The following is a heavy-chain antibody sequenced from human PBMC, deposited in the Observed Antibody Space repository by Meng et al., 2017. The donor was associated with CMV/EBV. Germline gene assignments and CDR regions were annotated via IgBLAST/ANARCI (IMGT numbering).Heavy chain of an antibody. D-gene: IGHD1-26*01. CDR2: IVVGSGNT. Sequence: SVKFSCKASGFTFTSSAVQWVRQARGQRLEWIGWIVVGSGNTNYAQKFQERVTITRDMSTSTAYMELSSLRSEDTAVYYCAAIPPAISGSYYADAFDIWGQGTMVTVSS. V-gene: IGHV1-58*01. J-gene: IGHJ3*02. CDR3: AAIPPAISGSYYADAFDI. CDR1: GFTFTSSA.